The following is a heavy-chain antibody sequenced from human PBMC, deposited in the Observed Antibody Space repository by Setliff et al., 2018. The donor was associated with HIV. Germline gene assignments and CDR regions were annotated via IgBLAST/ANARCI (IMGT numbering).Heavy chain of an antibody. CDR1: GFKFSSSA. D-gene: IGHD3-9*01. CDR2: LSYQGTNI. CDR3: ARAGTDYYYCAKVGSTGWYYFDY. V-gene: IGHV3-30*04. Sequence: GGSLRLSCAASGFKFSSSALHWVRQVPGKGLEWVAVLSYQGTNIYYADSVRGRFTVSRDTSRNTFYLEMNSLRPEDTALYFCARAGTDYYYCAKVGSTGWYYFDYWGHGTLVTVSS. J-gene: IGHJ4*01.